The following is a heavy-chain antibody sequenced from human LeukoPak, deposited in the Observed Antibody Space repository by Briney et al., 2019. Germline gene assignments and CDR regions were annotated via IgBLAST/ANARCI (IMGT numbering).Heavy chain of an antibody. Sequence: ASVTVSCKASGYTFTGYYMHWVRQAPGQGLEWMGWINPNSGGTNYAQKFQGRVTMTRDTSISTAYMELSRLRSDDTAVYYCARLDDISEPFDIWGQGTMVTVSS. D-gene: IGHD3-9*01. V-gene: IGHV1-2*02. CDR3: ARLDDISEPFDI. CDR1: GYTFTGYY. J-gene: IGHJ3*02. CDR2: INPNSGGT.